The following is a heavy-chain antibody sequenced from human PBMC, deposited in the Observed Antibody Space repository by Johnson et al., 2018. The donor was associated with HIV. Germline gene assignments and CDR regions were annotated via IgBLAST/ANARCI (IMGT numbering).Heavy chain of an antibody. CDR1: GFTFDDYG. CDR2: IKQDGSEK. CDR3: AKDKAHYYGSGRGDAFDI. Sequence: VQLVESGGGVVRPGGSLRLSCAASGFTFDDYGMSWVRQAPGKGLEWVANIKQDGSEKYYVDSVKGRFTISRDNAKNSLYLQMNSLRAEDTAVYYCAKDKAHYYGSGRGDAFDIWGQGTMVTVSS. D-gene: IGHD3-10*01. V-gene: IGHV3-7*01. J-gene: IGHJ3*02.